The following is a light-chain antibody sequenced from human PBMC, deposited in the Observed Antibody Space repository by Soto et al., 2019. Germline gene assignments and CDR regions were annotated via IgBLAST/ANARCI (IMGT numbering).Light chain of an antibody. CDR2: EVS. V-gene: IGLV2-8*01. J-gene: IGLJ1*01. Sequence: QSVLTQPPSASGSPGQSVTISCTGTSSDVGGYNYVSWYQRHPGKAPKLMIYEVSKRPSGVPDRFSGSKSGNTASLTVSGLQAEDEADYYCSSYAGSNILYVFGTGTRSPS. CDR3: SSYAGSNILYV. CDR1: SSDVGGYNY.